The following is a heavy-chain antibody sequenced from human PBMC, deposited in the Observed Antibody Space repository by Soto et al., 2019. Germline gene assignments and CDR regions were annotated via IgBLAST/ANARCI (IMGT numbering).Heavy chain of an antibody. CDR3: AKSVSIAARPYDY. CDR1: GFTFSSYA. V-gene: IGHV3-23*01. CDR2: ISGSGGST. Sequence: EVQLLESGGGLVQPGGSLRLSCAASGFTFSSYAMSWVRQAPGKGLEWVSAISGSGGSTYYADSVKGRFTISRDNSMNTLYLQMNGLSAEDTAVYYCAKSVSIAARPYDYWGQGTLVTVSS. D-gene: IGHD6-6*01. J-gene: IGHJ4*02.